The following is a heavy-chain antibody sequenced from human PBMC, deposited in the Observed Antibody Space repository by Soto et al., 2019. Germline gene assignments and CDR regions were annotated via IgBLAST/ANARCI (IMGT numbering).Heavy chain of an antibody. J-gene: IGHJ4*02. CDR1: GGSISSGDYY. CDR3: ARDVSEGGYWVY. CDR2: IYYSGST. V-gene: IGHV4-30-4*02. Sequence: SDTLSLTCTVSGGSISSGDYYWSWIRQPPGKGLEWIGYIYYSGSTYYNPSLKSRVTISVDTSKNQFSLKLSSVTAADTAVYYCARDVSEGGYWVYWGQGTLVTVSS. D-gene: IGHD3-22*01.